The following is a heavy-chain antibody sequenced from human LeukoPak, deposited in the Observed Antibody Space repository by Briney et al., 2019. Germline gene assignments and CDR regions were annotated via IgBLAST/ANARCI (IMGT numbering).Heavy chain of an antibody. CDR3: VRDRSIAVAATSYWYFDL. CDR2: IYYSGNT. J-gene: IGHJ2*01. D-gene: IGHD6-19*01. Sequence: SETLSLTCIVSGDSIRNSHNYWGWIRQPPGKGLEWIGSIYYSGNTYFNPSLKSRVTISIDTSKSQFSLTLTSLGAADTAIYYCVRDRSIAVAATSYWYFDLWGRGTLVTVSS. CDR1: GDSIRNSHNY. V-gene: IGHV4-39*07.